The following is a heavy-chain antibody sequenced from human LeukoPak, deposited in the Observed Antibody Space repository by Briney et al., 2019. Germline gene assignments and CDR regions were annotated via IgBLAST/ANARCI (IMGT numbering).Heavy chain of an antibody. J-gene: IGHJ4*02. CDR3: AATLRTYYDILTGYQPLDY. V-gene: IGHV1-58*02. CDR1: GFTFTSSA. CDR2: IVVGSGNT. Sequence: SVKVSCKASGFTFTSSAMQWVRKARGPRLEWIGWIVVGSGNTNYAQKFQERVTITRDMSTSTAYMELSSLRSEDTAVYYCAATLRTYYDILTGYQPLDYWGQGTLVTVSS. D-gene: IGHD3-9*01.